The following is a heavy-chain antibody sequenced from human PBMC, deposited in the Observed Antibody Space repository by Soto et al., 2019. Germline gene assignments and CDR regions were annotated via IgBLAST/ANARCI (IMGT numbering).Heavy chain of an antibody. Sequence: VQLLESGGGLVQPGGSLRLSCAASGFTFSTFDMRWLRQAPGKGLEWVAVIWRDGSKKYYADSVKGRFTISRDNPKNTLYLQMNPLRVEDTAVYYCARDGSGWTGGDSWGQGTLVTVSS. V-gene: IGHV3-33*01. J-gene: IGHJ4*02. D-gene: IGHD6-19*01. CDR3: ARDGSGWTGGDS. CDR1: GFTFSTFD. CDR2: IWRDGSKK.